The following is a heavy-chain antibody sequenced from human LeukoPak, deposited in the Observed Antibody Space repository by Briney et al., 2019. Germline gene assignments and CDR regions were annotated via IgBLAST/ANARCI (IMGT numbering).Heavy chain of an antibody. CDR1: GITFSRHG. D-gene: IGHD6-19*01. CDR3: AREATWGQWYFDH. Sequence: GGSPRLSCVASGITFSRHGMDWVRQAPGKGLEWVAVIAADGGVKHYADSVKGRFTLSRGNSKNTLYLQMNSLSVEDTAVYYCAREATWGQWYFDHWGQGTPVTVSS. V-gene: IGHV3-30*03. CDR2: IAADGGVK. J-gene: IGHJ4*02.